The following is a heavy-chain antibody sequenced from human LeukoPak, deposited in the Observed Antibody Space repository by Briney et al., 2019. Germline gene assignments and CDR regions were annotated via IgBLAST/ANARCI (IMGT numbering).Heavy chain of an antibody. J-gene: IGHJ6*02. CDR3: ARVPYAQGYYYGMDV. CDR2: IYYRGGI. CDR1: VDSISVSI. D-gene: IGHD2-2*01. Sequence: ETPSLTCTVPVDSISVSIGSWIREPPGTGLGWMGYIYYRGGIKYTPSLKRRATIPVPTTKNQFSLKLSSVTAADTAVYYCARVPYAQGYYYGMDVWGQGTTVTVSS. V-gene: IGHV4-59*01.